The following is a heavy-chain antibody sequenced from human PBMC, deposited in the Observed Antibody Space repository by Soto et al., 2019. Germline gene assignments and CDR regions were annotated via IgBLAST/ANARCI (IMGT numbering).Heavy chain of an antibody. Sequence: EVQLVESGGGLVQPGGSLKLSCAASGFTFSGSAMHWVRQASGKGLEWVGRIRSKANSYATAYAASVKGRFTISRDDSKNTAYLQMNSLKTEDTAVYYCTRHVGPDDYSNHPPYYYYYYGMDVWGQGTTVTVSS. D-gene: IGHD4-4*01. CDR2: IRSKANSYAT. CDR1: GFTFSGSA. V-gene: IGHV3-73*02. J-gene: IGHJ6*02. CDR3: TRHVGPDDYSNHPPYYYYYYGMDV.